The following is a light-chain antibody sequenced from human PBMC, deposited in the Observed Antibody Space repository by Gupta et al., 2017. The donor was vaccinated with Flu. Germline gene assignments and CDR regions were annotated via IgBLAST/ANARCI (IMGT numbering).Light chain of an antibody. V-gene: IGLV2-8*01. J-gene: IGLJ1*01. CDR2: EVN. Sequence: QSALTQPPSASGSPGQSVAISCTGTSRDIGGNNYVSWYQQHPGKAPKLMIYEVNKRPSGVPDRFSGSKSGNTASLTVSGLQAEDEAEYYCCSYGINEVFGSGTKVTVL. CDR1: SRDIGGNNY. CDR3: CSYGINEV.